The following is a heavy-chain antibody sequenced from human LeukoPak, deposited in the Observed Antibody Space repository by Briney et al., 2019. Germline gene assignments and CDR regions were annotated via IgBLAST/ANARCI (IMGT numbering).Heavy chain of an antibody. CDR1: GFTFSSYA. Sequence: GGSLRLSCAASGFTFSSYAMSWVRQAPGKGLEWVSAISGSGGSTYYADSVKGRFTISRDNSKNTLYLQMNSLRADDTAVYYCARDHHRRLYASQARDTFDIWGQGTMVTVSS. D-gene: IGHD2-8*01. CDR3: ARDHHRRLYASQARDTFDI. J-gene: IGHJ3*02. CDR2: ISGSGGST. V-gene: IGHV3-23*01.